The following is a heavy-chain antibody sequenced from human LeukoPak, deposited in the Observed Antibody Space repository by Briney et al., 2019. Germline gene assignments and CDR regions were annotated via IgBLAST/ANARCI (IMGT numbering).Heavy chain of an antibody. Sequence: SETLSLTCTVSGGSISSYYWSWIRQPPGEGLEWMGYIYYSGSTNYNPSLTSRVTISVDTSKNQFSLKLSSVTAADTAVYYCARVEQQLVHFGDWGQGTLVTVSS. J-gene: IGHJ4*02. D-gene: IGHD6-13*01. CDR1: GGSISSYY. V-gene: IGHV4-59*01. CDR2: IYYSGST. CDR3: ARVEQQLVHFGD.